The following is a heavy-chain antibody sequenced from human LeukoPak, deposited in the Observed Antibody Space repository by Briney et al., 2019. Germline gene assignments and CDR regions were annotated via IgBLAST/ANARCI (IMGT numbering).Heavy chain of an antibody. CDR1: GFSLSTSGVG. CDR3: AHRLRRTSVVVFDY. CDR2: IYWNDDK. V-gene: IGHV2-5*01. Sequence: ESGPTLVKPTQTLTLTCTFSGFSLSTSGVGVGWIRQPPGKALEWLALIYWNDDKRYSPSLKSRLTITKDTSKKQVVLTMTNTDPVDTATYYCAHRLRRTSVVVFDYWGQGTLVTVSS. J-gene: IGHJ4*02. D-gene: IGHD2-15*01.